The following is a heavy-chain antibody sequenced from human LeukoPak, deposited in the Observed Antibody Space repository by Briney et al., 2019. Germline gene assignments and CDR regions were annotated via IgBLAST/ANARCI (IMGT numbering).Heavy chain of an antibody. Sequence: SETPSLTCTVSGGSISSYYWSWIRQPPGKGLEWIGYIYYSGSTNYNPSLKSRVTISVDTSKNQFSLKLSSVTAADTAVYYCARGVPWSHYYYYYGMDVWGQGTTVTVSS. CDR1: GGSISSYY. V-gene: IGHV4-59*01. J-gene: IGHJ6*02. CDR2: IYYSGST. CDR3: ARGVPWSHYYYYYGMDV. D-gene: IGHD1-26*01.